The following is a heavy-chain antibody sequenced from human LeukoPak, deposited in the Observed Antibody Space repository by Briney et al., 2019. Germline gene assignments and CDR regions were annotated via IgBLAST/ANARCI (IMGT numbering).Heavy chain of an antibody. V-gene: IGHV3-9*01. J-gene: IGHJ1*01. CDR2: ISWNSGSI. Sequence: LSLTCAVYGGSFSGYYWSWIRQPPGKGLEWVSGISWNSGSIGYADSVKGRFTISRDNAKNSVYLQMNSLRAEDTALYYCAKDEEYDYGGNFQHWGQGTLVTVSS. CDR3: AKDEEYDYGGNFQH. CDR1: GGSFSGYY. D-gene: IGHD4-23*01.